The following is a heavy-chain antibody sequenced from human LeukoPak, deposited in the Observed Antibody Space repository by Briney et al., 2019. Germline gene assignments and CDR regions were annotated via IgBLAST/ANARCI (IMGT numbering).Heavy chain of an antibody. CDR1: GFTFSAYW. V-gene: IGHV3-7*01. Sequence: PGGSLRLSCAASGFTFSAYWMSWVRQAPGKGLEWVANIKQDGSEKYYVDSVKGRFTISRDNAKNSLYLQMNSLRAEDTAVYYCARYYDRGHFDYWGQGTLVTVSS. CDR2: IKQDGSEK. D-gene: IGHD3-16*01. CDR3: ARYYDRGHFDY. J-gene: IGHJ4*02.